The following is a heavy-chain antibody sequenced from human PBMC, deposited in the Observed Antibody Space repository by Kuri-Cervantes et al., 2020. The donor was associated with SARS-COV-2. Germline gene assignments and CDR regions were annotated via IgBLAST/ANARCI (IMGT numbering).Heavy chain of an antibody. J-gene: IGHJ4*02. D-gene: IGHD5-18*01. V-gene: IGHV3-69-1*01. CDR3: ARLSRIQLWLPPDY. CDR2: ISSSSTI. CDR1: GFTFSSYW. Sequence: GESLKISCSASGFTFSSYWMSWVHQAPGKGLEWVSSISSSSTIYYADSVKGRFTISRDNAKNPLYLQMNSLRAEDTAVYYCARLSRIQLWLPPDYWGQGTLVTVSS.